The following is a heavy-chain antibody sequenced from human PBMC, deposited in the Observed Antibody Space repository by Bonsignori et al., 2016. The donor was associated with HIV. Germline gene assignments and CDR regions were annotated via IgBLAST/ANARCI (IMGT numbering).Heavy chain of an antibody. CDR2: IRSKAYGGTT. CDR1: GFTFGDSA. J-gene: IGHJ4*02. D-gene: IGHD5-12*01. CDR3: TRDNRDYDFTGLVSCFDY. Sequence: GESLKISCTASGFTFGDSAMSWVRQAPGKGLEWVGFIRSKAYGGTTEYAASVKGRFAISRDDSKNIAYLRMNTLRAEDTAVYYCTRDNRDYDFTGLVSCFDYWGQGTLVTVSS. V-gene: IGHV3-49*04.